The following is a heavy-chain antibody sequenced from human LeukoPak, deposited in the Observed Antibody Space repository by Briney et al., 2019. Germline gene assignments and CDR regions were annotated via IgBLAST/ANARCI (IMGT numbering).Heavy chain of an antibody. Sequence: PGGSLRLSCAASGFTFSSYAMSWVRQAPGKGLEWVSAISGSGGSTYYADSVKGRFTISRDNSKNTLYLQMNSLRGEDTGVYYCAKDPDYYGSGAAFDIWGQGTMVTVSS. V-gene: IGHV3-23*01. CDR2: ISGSGGST. D-gene: IGHD3-10*01. CDR3: AKDPDYYGSGAAFDI. CDR1: GFTFSSYA. J-gene: IGHJ3*02.